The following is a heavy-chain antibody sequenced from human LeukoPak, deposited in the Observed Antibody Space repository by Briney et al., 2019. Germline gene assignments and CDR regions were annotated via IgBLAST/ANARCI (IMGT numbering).Heavy chain of an antibody. Sequence: PGGSLRLSCTASGFTFSSYWMSWVRQAPGKGLEWVANIRQDGSEKDYVDSVKGRFTISRDNAKNSLYLQMNSLRAEDTAVYYCARSNYYYDSSGFFDYWGQGTLVTVSS. CDR2: IRQDGSEK. CDR1: GFTFSSYW. D-gene: IGHD3-22*01. V-gene: IGHV3-7*01. J-gene: IGHJ4*02. CDR3: ARSNYYYDSSGFFDY.